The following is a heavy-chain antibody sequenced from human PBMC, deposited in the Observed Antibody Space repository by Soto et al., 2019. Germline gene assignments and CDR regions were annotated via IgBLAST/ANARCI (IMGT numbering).Heavy chain of an antibody. J-gene: IGHJ3*02. CDR2: ISSSSSYI. Sequence: GGSLRLSCAASGFTFSSYSMNWVRQAPGKGLEWVSSISSSSSYIYYADSVKGRFTISRDNAKNSLYLQMNSLRAEDTAVYYCAIIVATTGHDAFDIWGQGTMVTVSS. V-gene: IGHV3-21*01. CDR3: AIIVATTGHDAFDI. D-gene: IGHD5-12*01. CDR1: GFTFSSYS.